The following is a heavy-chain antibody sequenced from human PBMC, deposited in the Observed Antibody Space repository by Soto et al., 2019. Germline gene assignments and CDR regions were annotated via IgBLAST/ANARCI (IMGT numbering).Heavy chain of an antibody. J-gene: IGHJ4*02. V-gene: IGHV4-59*08. CDR1: GGSISDYY. Sequence: SETLSLTCSVSGGSISDYYWNWIRQPPVNGLEFIGYIYNIFTTNYNPSLWGRFAISVYTSKKHFSFMLNSFTAADTAVYYCSRRPLGRPIDYWGPGTLVTVSS. CDR3: SRRPLGRPIDY. CDR2: IYNIFTT.